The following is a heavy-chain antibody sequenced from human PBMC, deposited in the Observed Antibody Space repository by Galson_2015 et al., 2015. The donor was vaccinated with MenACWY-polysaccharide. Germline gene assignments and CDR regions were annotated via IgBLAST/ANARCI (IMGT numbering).Heavy chain of an antibody. CDR1: GDIFTTYW. CDR2: VYVGDSDT. V-gene: IGHV5-51*01. D-gene: IGHD5-24*01. Sequence: QSGAEVKKPGESLKISCRGSGDIFTTYWIGWVRQMPGKGPEWMGVVYVGDSDTRYNPSFQGQVTISVDKSISTAYLQWNSLKASDTAVYYCTRAIWLQLGSGSVDFDYWGQGTLVTVSS. J-gene: IGHJ4*02. CDR3: TRAIWLQLGSGSVDFDY.